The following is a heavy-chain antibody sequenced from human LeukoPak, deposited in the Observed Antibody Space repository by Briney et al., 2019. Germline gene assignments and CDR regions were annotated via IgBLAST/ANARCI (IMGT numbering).Heavy chain of an antibody. D-gene: IGHD6-13*01. CDR2: ISSSGSTI. CDR3: ARAGIAAAVDFDY. CDR1: GGSISSYY. J-gene: IGHJ4*02. V-gene: IGHV3-11*01. Sequence: LSLTCTVSGGSISSYYWSWIRQAPGKGLEWVSYISSSGSTIYYADSVKGRFTISRDNAKNSLYLQMNSLRAEDTAVYYCARAGIAAAVDFDYWGQGTLVTVSS.